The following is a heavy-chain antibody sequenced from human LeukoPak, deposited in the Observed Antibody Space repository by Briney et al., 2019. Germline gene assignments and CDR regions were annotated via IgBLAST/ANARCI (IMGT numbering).Heavy chain of an antibody. D-gene: IGHD1-26*01. CDR1: GFTFSNHA. J-gene: IGHJ4*02. CDR2: ISDDGSNQ. CDR3: AKDRHSGSFYGYFDY. Sequence: GGSLRLSCIASGFTFSNHAMHWVRQAPGKGLGWVAVISDDGSNQHYADSVKGRITISRDSSKNTLYLQMDSLRTEDTAVYYCAKDRHSGSFYGYFDYWGQGTLVTVSS. V-gene: IGHV3-30*04.